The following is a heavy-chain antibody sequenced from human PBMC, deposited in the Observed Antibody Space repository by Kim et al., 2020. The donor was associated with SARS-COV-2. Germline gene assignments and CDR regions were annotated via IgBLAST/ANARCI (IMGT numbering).Heavy chain of an antibody. CDR3: ARAPPRRQWELLG. Sequence: GGSLRLSCAASGFTFSSYGMHWVRQAPGKGLEWVAVIWYDGSNKYYADSVKGRFTISRDNSKNTLYLQMNSLRAEDTAVYYCARAPPRRQWELLGWGQGTLVTVSS. CDR1: GFTFSSYG. J-gene: IGHJ4*02. D-gene: IGHD1-26*01. CDR2: IWYDGSNK. V-gene: IGHV3-33*01.